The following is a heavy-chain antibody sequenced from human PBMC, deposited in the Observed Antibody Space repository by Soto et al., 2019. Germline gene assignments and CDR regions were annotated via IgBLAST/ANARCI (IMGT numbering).Heavy chain of an antibody. V-gene: IGHV1-69*02. CDR2: IIPILGIA. Sequence: QVQLVQSGAEVKKPGSSVKVSCKASGGTFSSYTISWVRQAPGQGLEWMGRIIPILGIANYAQKFQGRVTITADKSTSTADMELSSLRSEDTAVYYCASQVDIAAAGPTPFDYWGQGTLVTVSS. CDR1: GGTFSSYT. CDR3: ASQVDIAAAGPTPFDY. D-gene: IGHD6-13*01. J-gene: IGHJ4*02.